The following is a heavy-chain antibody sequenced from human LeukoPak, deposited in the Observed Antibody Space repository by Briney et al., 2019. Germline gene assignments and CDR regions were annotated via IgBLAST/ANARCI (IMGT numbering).Heavy chain of an antibody. Sequence: GGSLRLSCAASGFTFDDYAMHWVRQAPGKGLEWVSGISWNSGSIGYADSVKGRFTISRDNAKNSLYLQMNSLRAEDMALHYCAKEEEGLDYWGQGTLVTVSS. J-gene: IGHJ4*02. CDR2: ISWNSGSI. CDR1: GFTFDDYA. V-gene: IGHV3-9*03. CDR3: AKEEEGLDY.